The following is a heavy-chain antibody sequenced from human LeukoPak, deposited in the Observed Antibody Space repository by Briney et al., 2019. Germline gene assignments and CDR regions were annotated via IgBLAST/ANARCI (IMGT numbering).Heavy chain of an antibody. D-gene: IGHD2-21*01. Sequence: SETLSLTCDVYNASFGPYYWSWLRQSPGKGLEYIGEVNYRGDGNYNPSLNSRASISIDTSKKQFSLRLTSVTAADTANCARETSLHIFDSWGQGTLVTVSS. CDR3: ETSLHIFDS. CDR1: NASFGPYY. CDR2: VNYRGDG. V-gene: IGHV4-34*01. J-gene: IGHJ4*02.